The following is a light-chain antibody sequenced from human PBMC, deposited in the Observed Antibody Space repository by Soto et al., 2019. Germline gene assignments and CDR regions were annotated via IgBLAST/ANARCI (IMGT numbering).Light chain of an antibody. CDR2: DAS. CDR1: QDISNY. Sequence: DIQMTQSPSSLSASVGDRVTITCQASQDISNYLNWYQQKPGKAPKLLIYDASNLETGVPSSFSGSGSGTDFSLNISSLQPEDIATYYCQQYDNLLIFTFGPGTKVDIK. CDR3: QQYDNLLIFT. J-gene: IGKJ3*01. V-gene: IGKV1-33*01.